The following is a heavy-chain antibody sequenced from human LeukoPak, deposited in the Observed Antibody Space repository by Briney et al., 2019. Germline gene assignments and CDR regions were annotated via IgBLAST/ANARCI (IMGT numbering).Heavy chain of an antibody. CDR3: ARSPYGSGSYFDY. V-gene: IGHV3-48*01. CDR2: ISSSSSTI. D-gene: IGHD3-10*01. Sequence: GGSLRLSCAASGFTFSSYSMNWVRQAPGKGLEWVSYISSSSSTIYYADSVKGRFTISRDNAKNSLYLQMNSLRAEDTAVYYCARSPYGSGSYFDYWGQGTLVPVSS. J-gene: IGHJ4*02. CDR1: GFTFSSYS.